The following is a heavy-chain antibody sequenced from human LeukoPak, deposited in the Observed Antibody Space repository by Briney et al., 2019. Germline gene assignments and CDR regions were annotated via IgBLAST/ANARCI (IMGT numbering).Heavy chain of an antibody. D-gene: IGHD6-6*01. CDR3: TRGPYSSSYMDV. CDR2: IYHSGST. J-gene: IGHJ6*03. V-gene: IGHV4-38-2*02. Sequence: PSETLSLTCNVSGYSISSSYYWGWIRQPPGKGLERIGSIYHSGSTYYNPSLKSRVTISVDTSKNQFSLKLSSVTAADTAVYYCTRGPYSSSYMDVWGKGTTVTVSS. CDR1: GYSISSSYY.